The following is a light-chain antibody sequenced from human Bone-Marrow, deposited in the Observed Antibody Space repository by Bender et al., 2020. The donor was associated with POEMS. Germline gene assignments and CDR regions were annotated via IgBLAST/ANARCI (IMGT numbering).Light chain of an antibody. Sequence: SYDLTQPPSVSVSPGQTASITCSGDNLGDKFASWYQQKPGQSPVMVIYRDDKRPSGIPERFSGSNSGNTATLTISGLQAEDEADYYCSSYASITTQVFGTGTQVTVL. CDR3: SSYASITTQV. CDR1: NLGDKF. V-gene: IGLV3-1*01. J-gene: IGLJ1*01. CDR2: RDD.